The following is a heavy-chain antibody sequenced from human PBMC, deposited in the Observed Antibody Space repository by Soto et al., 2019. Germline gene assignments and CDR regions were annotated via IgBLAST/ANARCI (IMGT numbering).Heavy chain of an antibody. CDR3: ARAPRMAPFDI. J-gene: IGHJ3*02. Sequence: GGSLRLSCAASGFIFSPYGIHWVRQAPGKGLEWVALIRNDGSDKYYAESVTGRFTISRDNSKNTVYPQMNSLRAEDTALYFCARAPRMAPFDIWGQGTMVTVSS. CDR2: IRNDGSDK. V-gene: IGHV3-33*01. CDR1: GFIFSPYG.